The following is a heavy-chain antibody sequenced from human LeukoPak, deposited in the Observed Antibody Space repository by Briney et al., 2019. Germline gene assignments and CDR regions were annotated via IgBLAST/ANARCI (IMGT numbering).Heavy chain of an antibody. D-gene: IGHD6-13*01. J-gene: IGHJ4*02. Sequence: TSETLSLTCTVSGGSISSYYWSWIRQPPGKGLEWIGYIYYSGNTNYNPSLKTRVTISVDTSKNQFSLKLSSVTAADTAVYYCARAGSWKLNFDYWGQGTLVTVSS. V-gene: IGHV4-59*01. CDR3: ARAGSWKLNFDY. CDR2: IYYSGNT. CDR1: GGSISSYY.